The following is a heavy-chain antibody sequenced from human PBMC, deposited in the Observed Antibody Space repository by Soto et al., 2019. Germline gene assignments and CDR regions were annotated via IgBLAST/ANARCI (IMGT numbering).Heavy chain of an antibody. CDR2: ISYDSSII. CDR3: VRGGRGYTKDDVFDI. V-gene: IGHV3-21*01. J-gene: IGHJ3*02. D-gene: IGHD2-2*02. CDR1: GFTFRSYS. Sequence: EVQLVESGGGLVKPGGSLRLSCADSGFTFRSYSMNWVRQAPGKGLEWGSSISYDSSIIYYADSVKGRFTISRDNVKKLLLLQMNSLRPEDTAVYYCVRGGRGYTKDDVFDIWGQGTMVAVSS.